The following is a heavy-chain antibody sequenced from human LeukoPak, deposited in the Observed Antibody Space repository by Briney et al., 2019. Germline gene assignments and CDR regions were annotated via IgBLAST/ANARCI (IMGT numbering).Heavy chain of an antibody. V-gene: IGHV3-21*01. Sequence: PGGSLRLSCADSGVSFSRYSMNWVRQAPGKGLEWVSSIGSSSSYIFYADSVKGRFTISRDNAKNSLFLQMNSLRAEDTAVYYCARGRRPDAFDSWGQGTRVTVSS. J-gene: IGHJ3*02. CDR2: IGSSSSYI. CDR3: ARGRRPDAFDS. CDR1: GVSFSRYS.